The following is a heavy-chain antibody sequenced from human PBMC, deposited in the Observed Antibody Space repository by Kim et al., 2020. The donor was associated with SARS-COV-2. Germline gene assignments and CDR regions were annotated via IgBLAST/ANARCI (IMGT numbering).Heavy chain of an antibody. V-gene: IGHV2-26*01. CDR2: IFWNDEK. CDR3: ARLSGNYYSWFDY. Sequence: SGPTLVNPTETLTLTCTVSGFSLINTKVGVGWIRQPPGKALEWLAHIFWNDEKSYSTSLRSRLTISKDTSKSQVVLTMTNVDPVDTATYYCARLSGNYYSWFDYWGQGTLVTVSS. D-gene: IGHD1-26*01. J-gene: IGHJ4*02. CDR1: GFSLINTKVG.